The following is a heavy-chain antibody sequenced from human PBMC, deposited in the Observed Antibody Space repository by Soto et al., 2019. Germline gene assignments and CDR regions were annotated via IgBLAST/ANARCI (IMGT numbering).Heavy chain of an antibody. J-gene: IGHJ5*02. CDR1: GYTFTSYG. Sequence: QVKLVQSGAEVKKPGASVKVSCKASGYTFTSYGISWVRQAPGQGLEWMGWISAYNGNTNYAQKLQGRVTMTTDTSTSTAYTELRSVRSDDTAVYYCARELFRDGYNSSWFDPWGQGTLVTVSS. D-gene: IGHD5-12*01. CDR3: ARELFRDGYNSSWFDP. V-gene: IGHV1-18*01. CDR2: ISAYNGNT.